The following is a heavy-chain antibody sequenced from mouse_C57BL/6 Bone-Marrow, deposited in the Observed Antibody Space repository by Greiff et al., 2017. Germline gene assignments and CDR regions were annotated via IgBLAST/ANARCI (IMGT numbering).Heavy chain of an antibody. D-gene: IGHD3-2*02. Sequence: QVQLQQPGAELVMPGASVKLSCKASGYTFTSYWMHWVKQRPGQGLEWIGEIDPSDSYTNYTQKFKGKSTLTVDKSSSTAYLQLSSLTSADSAVYYCARRSSGFPGLAYWGQGTLVTVSA. CDR2: IDPSDSYT. V-gene: IGHV1-69*01. J-gene: IGHJ3*01. CDR1: GYTFTSYW. CDR3: ARRSSGFPGLAY.